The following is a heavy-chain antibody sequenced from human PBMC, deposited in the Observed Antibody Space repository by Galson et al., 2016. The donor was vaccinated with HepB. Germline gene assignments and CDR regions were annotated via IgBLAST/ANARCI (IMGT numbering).Heavy chain of an antibody. CDR2: LYPDGRT. CDR3: AKNSGWYANGYFDL. J-gene: IGHJ2*01. CDR1: GFSVSGNY. V-gene: IGHV3-66*01. Sequence: SLRLSCAASGFSVSGNYMSWVRQAPGKGLEWVSVLYPDGRTYYGDSVKDRFTISRDNSKNILLLQMNSLRAEDTAVYYCAKNSGWYANGYFDLWGRGTLLTVSS. D-gene: IGHD6-19*01.